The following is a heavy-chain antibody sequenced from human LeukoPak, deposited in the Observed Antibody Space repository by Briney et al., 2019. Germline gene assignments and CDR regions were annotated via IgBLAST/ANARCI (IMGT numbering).Heavy chain of an antibody. D-gene: IGHD2-15*01. Sequence: GGSLRLSCAASGFTFSNYDMHWVRQATGKGLEWVSAIGTAGDTYYQGSVRGRFTMSRENAKNSLYLQMNSLTAGDTAVYYCARGADTHFDYWGKGILVTVSS. J-gene: IGHJ4*02. V-gene: IGHV3-13*04. CDR3: ARGADTHFDY. CDR2: IGTAGDT. CDR1: GFTFSNYD.